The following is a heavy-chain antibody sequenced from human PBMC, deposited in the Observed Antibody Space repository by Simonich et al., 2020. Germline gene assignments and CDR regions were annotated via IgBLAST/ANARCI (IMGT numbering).Heavy chain of an antibody. CDR3: ARVRFEAFDI. Sequence: QVQLVQSGPEVKKPGAPVKVSCKASGYTFTASYMHWGRQAPGQGLEWMGWIKPNSGGTNYAQKFQGRITMARDTAISTAYMELGRLRSDDTAVYYCARVRFEAFDIWGQGTMVTVSS. CDR2: IKPNSGGT. CDR1: GYTFTASY. J-gene: IGHJ3*02. V-gene: IGHV1-2*02.